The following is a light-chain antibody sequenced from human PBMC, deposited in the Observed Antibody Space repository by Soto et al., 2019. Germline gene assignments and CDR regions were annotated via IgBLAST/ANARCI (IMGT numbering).Light chain of an antibody. J-gene: IGKJ1*01. CDR1: QTISSW. CDR3: QQTYSNLWT. CDR2: AAS. V-gene: IGKV1-39*01. Sequence: DIQMTQSPSTLSGSLGDRVTITCRASQTISSWLACYQQKSGTAPKLLIYAASTLHTGVPSRFSGRGSGTDFTLTINNLQREDFADYFCQQTYSNLWTFGQGTKVDI.